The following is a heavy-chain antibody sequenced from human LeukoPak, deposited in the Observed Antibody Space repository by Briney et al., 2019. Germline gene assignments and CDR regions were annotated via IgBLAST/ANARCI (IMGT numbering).Heavy chain of an antibody. CDR1: GYTFTSYY. J-gene: IGHJ3*02. D-gene: IGHD1-1*01. CDR3: ARPNEELGHTWLNAFDI. Sequence: GASVKVSYKASGYTFTSYYMHWVRQAPGQGLEWMGIINPSGGSTSYRQKFQGRITMTRDTSTSTVYMELSSLRTEDTAVYYCARPNEELGHTWLNAFDIWGQGTMVTVSS. CDR2: INPSGGST. V-gene: IGHV1-46*01.